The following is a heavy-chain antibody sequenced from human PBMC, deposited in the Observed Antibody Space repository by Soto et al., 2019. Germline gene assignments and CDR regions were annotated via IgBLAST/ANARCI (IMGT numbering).Heavy chain of an antibody. CDR2: ISYDGSNK. CDR3: AGQVGYYY. V-gene: IGHV3-30-3*01. CDR1: GFTFSSYA. D-gene: IGHD1-26*01. J-gene: IGHJ4*02. Sequence: GGSLRLSCAASGFTFSSYAMHWVRQAPGKGLEWVAVISYDGSNKYYADSVKGRFTISRDNSKNTLYLQMNSLRAEDTAVYYCAGQVGYYYWGQGTLVTVSS.